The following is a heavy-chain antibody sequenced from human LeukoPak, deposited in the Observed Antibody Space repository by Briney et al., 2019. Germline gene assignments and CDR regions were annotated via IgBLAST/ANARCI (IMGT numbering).Heavy chain of an antibody. J-gene: IGHJ6*03. V-gene: IGHV4-39*07. CDR1: GGSISSSSYY. CDR3: ARAWEVPAAIDPYYYYMDV. Sequence: PSETLSLTCTVSGGSISSSSYYWGWIRQPPGKGLEWIGSIYYSGSTYYNPSLKSRVTISVDTSKNQFSLKLSSVTAADTAVYYCARAWEVPAAIDPYYYYMDVWGKGTTVTISS. CDR2: IYYSGST. D-gene: IGHD2-2*01.